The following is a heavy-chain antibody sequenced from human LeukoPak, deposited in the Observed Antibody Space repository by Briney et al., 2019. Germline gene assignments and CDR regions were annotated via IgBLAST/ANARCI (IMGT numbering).Heavy chain of an antibody. Sequence: PGGSLRLSCAASGFTFSSYAMSWVRQAPGKGLEWVSAISGSGGSTYYADSVKGRFTISRDNSKNTLYLQMNSLRAEDTAVYYCAKDRYYGSGSPTALDVWGKGTTVTVSS. J-gene: IGHJ6*04. D-gene: IGHD3-10*01. CDR3: AKDRYYGSGSPTALDV. CDR2: ISGSGGST. V-gene: IGHV3-23*01. CDR1: GFTFSSYA.